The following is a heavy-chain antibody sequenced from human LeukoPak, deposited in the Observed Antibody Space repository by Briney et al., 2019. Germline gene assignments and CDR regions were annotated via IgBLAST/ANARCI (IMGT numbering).Heavy chain of an antibody. D-gene: IGHD6-13*01. CDR3: TRVSGVRGGIAAAWNAFDI. CDR1: GFTFSSYA. Sequence: GGSLRLSCAASGFTFSSYAMSWVRQAPGKGLEWVSAISGSGGSTYYADSVKGRFTISRDNSKNTLYLQMNSLRAEDTAVYYCTRVSGVRGGIAAAWNAFDIWGQGTMVTVSS. V-gene: IGHV3-23*01. CDR2: ISGSGGST. J-gene: IGHJ3*02.